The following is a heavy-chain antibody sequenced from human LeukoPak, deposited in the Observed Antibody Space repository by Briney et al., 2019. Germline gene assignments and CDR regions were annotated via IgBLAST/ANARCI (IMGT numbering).Heavy chain of an antibody. CDR2: INHSGST. D-gene: IGHD2-21*01. CDR3: AREKGTIRKRYFDY. V-gene: IGHV4-34*01. CDR1: GGSFSGYY. Sequence: QTLSLTCPLYGGSFSGYYWSGIRQPPAKALDLIGEINHSGSTNYNPSLKSRVTISVDTSKNQFSLKLSSVTAADTAVYYCAREKGTIRKRYFDYWGQGTLVTVSS. J-gene: IGHJ4*02.